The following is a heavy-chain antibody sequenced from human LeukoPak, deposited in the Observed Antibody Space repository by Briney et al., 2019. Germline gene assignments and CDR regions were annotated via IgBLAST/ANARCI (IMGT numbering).Heavy chain of an antibody. J-gene: IGHJ3*02. CDR3: ARALYSSSWYGRSDAFDI. CDR1: GYTFTSYG. CDR2: ISAYNGNT. Sequence: ASVKVSCKASGYTFTSYGISWVRQAPGQGLEWMGWISAYNGNTNYAQKLQGRVTMTTDTSTSTAYMELRSLRSDDTAVYYCARALYSSSWYGRSDAFDIWGQGTMVTVSS. D-gene: IGHD6-13*01. V-gene: IGHV1-18*01.